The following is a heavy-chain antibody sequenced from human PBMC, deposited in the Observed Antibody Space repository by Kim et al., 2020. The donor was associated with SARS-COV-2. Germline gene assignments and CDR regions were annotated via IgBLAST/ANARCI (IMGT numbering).Heavy chain of an antibody. V-gene: IGHV4-61*07. D-gene: IGHD3-9*01. Sequence: NNYNPSLKSRVTISVDTSKNQFSLKLSSVTTADTAVYYCARRAMTGYYDYWGQGTLVTVSS. CDR3: ARRAMTGYYDY. J-gene: IGHJ4*02. CDR2: N.